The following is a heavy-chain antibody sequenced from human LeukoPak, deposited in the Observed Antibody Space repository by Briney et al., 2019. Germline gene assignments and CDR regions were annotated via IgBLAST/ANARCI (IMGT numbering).Heavy chain of an antibody. CDR2: ITDSGRKT. D-gene: IGHD2-15*01. J-gene: IGHJ4*02. V-gene: IGHV3-23*01. CDR3: VRPKDIVVVVAAYFDY. CDR1: GLTFSNYA. Sequence: GGSLRLSCAASGLTFSNYAMNWVRQASGKGLEWVSGITDSGRKTYYADYVKGRFTISRDNSKNTLYLQMNSLRAEDTAVYYCVRPKDIVVVVAAYFDYWGQGTLVTVSS.